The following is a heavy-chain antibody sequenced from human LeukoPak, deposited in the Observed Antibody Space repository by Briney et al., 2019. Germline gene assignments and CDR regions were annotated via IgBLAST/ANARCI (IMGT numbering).Heavy chain of an antibody. CDR3: ARRFYYYDSSGYSDAFDI. CDR1: GGFISSGGYY. Sequence: SETLSLTCTVSGGFISSGGYYWSWIRQHPGKGLEWIEYIYYSGSTYYNPSLKSRVTISVDTSKTQFSLKLSSVTAADTAVYYCARRFYYYDSSGYSDAFDIWGQGTMVTVSS. J-gene: IGHJ3*02. D-gene: IGHD3-22*01. V-gene: IGHV4-31*03. CDR2: IYYSGST.